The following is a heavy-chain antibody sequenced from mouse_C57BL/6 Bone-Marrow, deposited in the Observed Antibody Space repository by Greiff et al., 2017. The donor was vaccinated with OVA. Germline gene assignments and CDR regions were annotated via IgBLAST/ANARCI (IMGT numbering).Heavy chain of an antibody. CDR3: ARRRIILLRYWYFDV. D-gene: IGHD1-1*01. CDR2: IYPGDGDT. CDR1: GYAFSSSW. J-gene: IGHJ1*03. V-gene: IGHV1-82*01. Sequence: QVQLQQSGPELVKPGASVKISCKASGYAFSSSWMNWVKQRPGKGLEWIGRIYPGDGDTNYNGKFKGKATLTADKSSSTAYMQLSSLTSEDSAVYFCARRRIILLRYWYFDVWGTGTTVTVSS.